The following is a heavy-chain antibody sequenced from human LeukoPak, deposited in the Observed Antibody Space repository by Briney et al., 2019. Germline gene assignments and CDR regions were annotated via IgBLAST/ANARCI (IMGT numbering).Heavy chain of an antibody. CDR1: GFTFSSYA. CDR2: IGSNGGST. Sequence: PGGSLRLSCAASGFTFSSYAMHWVRQAPGKGLEYVSAIGSNGGSTYYANSVKGRFTISRDNSKNTLYLQMGSLRAEDMAVYYCARDHVPAAIPAEYFQYWGQGTLVTVSS. J-gene: IGHJ1*01. V-gene: IGHV3-64*01. D-gene: IGHD2-2*01. CDR3: ARDHVPAAIPAEYFQY.